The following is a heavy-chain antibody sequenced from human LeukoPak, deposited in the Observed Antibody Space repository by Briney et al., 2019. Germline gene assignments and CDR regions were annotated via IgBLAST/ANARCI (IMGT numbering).Heavy chain of an antibody. CDR1: GYTFTGYY. CDR2: INPNSGGT. CDR3: ARLHGGKGQYYFDY. V-gene: IGHV1-2*02. D-gene: IGHD4-23*01. Sequence: ASVKVSCKASGYTFTGYYMHWVRQAPGQGLEWMGWINPNSGGTNYAQKFQGRVTMTRDTSISTAYMELSRLRSDDTAAYYCARLHGGKGQYYFDYWGQGTLVTVSS. J-gene: IGHJ4*02.